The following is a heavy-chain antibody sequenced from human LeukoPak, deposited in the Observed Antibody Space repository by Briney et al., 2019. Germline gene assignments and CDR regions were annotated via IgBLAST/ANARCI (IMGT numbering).Heavy chain of an antibody. CDR2: INAGNGNT. CDR3: AREDYGDYHFDY. V-gene: IGHV1-3*01. J-gene: IGHJ4*02. D-gene: IGHD4-17*01. CDR1: GYTFTSYA. Sequence: ASVKVSCKASGYTFTSYAMHWVRQAPGQRLEWMGWINAGNGNTKYSQKFQGRATITRDTSASTAYMELSSLRSEDTAVYYCAREDYGDYHFDYWGQGTLVTVSS.